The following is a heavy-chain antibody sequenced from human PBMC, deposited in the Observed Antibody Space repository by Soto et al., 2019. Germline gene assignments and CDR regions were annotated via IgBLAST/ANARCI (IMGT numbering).Heavy chain of an antibody. V-gene: IGHV3-23*01. Sequence: SGGSLRLSCAASVFTFSSYAMKWVRQAPGKGLEWVSLIGESGTPTYYADSVKGRFTISRDNSGNTLFLEMYSLRAEDTAVYYCARYIPGVRYYGMDVWGQGTTVTVSS. J-gene: IGHJ6*02. CDR1: VFTFSSYA. CDR3: ARYIPGVRYYGMDV. CDR2: IGESGTPT. D-gene: IGHD2-2*01.